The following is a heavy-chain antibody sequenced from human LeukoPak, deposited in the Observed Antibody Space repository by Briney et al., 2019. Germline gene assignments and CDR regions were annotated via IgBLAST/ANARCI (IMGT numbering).Heavy chain of an antibody. D-gene: IGHD1-7*01. J-gene: IGHJ4*02. Sequence: ASVKVSCKASGYTFTRYGISWVRQAPGQGLQWLGWISASNGNTNYAQKFRDRVTMSTDTSTGTAYLDVRGLTSDDTAVYYCARDHSNWNYAPDFWGQGTLVTVSS. CDR2: ISASNGNT. CDR3: ARDHSNWNYAPDF. V-gene: IGHV1-18*01. CDR1: GYTFTRYG.